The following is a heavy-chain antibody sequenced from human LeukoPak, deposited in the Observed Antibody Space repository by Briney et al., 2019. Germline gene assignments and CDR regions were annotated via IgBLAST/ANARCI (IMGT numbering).Heavy chain of an antibody. CDR1: GFTFKSYG. CDR2: ITGAGTST. J-gene: IGHJ4*02. D-gene: IGHD5-18*01. V-gene: IGHV3-23*01. CDR3: ARKVAVAMDLDY. Sequence: GGSLRLSCVASGFTFKSYGMTWVRQVPGKGLEWLSSITGAGTSTKYADSVNGRFTISRDNSKNTLSLQTTGLRAEDTAVYYCARKVAVAMDLDYWGQGTLVTVSS.